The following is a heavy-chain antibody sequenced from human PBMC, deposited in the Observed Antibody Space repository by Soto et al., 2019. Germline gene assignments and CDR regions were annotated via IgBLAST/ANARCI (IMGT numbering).Heavy chain of an antibody. V-gene: IGHV4-38-2*01. CDR2: IYHSGTT. D-gene: IGHD2-2*02. Sequence: SETLSLTCAVSDFSISSGHYGGWIRQPPGXGLEWIGSIYHSGTTYNNPSLKSRVTMSVDKSKNQFSLKLSSVTAADTAVYYCARWRNDCSTTSCYNFDYWGQGTLVTVSS. J-gene: IGHJ4*02. CDR3: ARWRNDCSTTSCYNFDY. CDR1: DFSISSGHY.